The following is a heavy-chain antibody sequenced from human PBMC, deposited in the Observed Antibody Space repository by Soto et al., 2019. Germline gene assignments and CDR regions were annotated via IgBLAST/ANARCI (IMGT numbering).Heavy chain of an antibody. CDR1: GFTFSSYA. D-gene: IGHD6-19*01. Sequence: SGGSLRLSCAASGFTFSSYAMHWVRQAPGKGLEWVAVISYDGSNKYYADSVKGRFTISRDNSKNTLYLQMNSLRAEDTAVYYCARDGVGAVAGTGYGMDVWGQGTTVTVSS. V-gene: IGHV3-30-3*01. J-gene: IGHJ6*02. CDR3: ARDGVGAVAGTGYGMDV. CDR2: ISYDGSNK.